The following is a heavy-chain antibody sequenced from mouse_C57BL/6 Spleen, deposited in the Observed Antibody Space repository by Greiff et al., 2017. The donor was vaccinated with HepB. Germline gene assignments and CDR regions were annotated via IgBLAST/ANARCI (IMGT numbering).Heavy chain of an antibody. CDR3: ARGGRDGYYWYFDV. CDR2: INPSNGGT. Sequence: QVQLKQPGTELVKPGASVKLSCKASGYTFTSYWMHWVKQRPGQGLEWIGNINPSNGGTNYNEKFKSKATLTVDKSSSTAYMQLSSLTSEDSAVYYCARGGRDGYYWYFDVWGTGTTVTVSS. J-gene: IGHJ1*03. D-gene: IGHD2-3*01. V-gene: IGHV1-53*01. CDR1: GYTFTSYW.